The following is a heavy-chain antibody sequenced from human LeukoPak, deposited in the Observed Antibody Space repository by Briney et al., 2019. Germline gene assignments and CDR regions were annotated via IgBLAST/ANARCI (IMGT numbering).Heavy chain of an antibody. Sequence: SETLSLTCTVSGGSISSSFYSWGWIRQPPGKGLEWIGSIHYSGSTYDNPSLKSRVTISVDTSKNQFSLKLSSVTAVDTAVYYCARDAYSSSWSRLFYFDYWGQGTLVTVSS. J-gene: IGHJ4*02. V-gene: IGHV4-39*07. CDR2: IHYSGST. CDR3: ARDAYSSSWSRLFYFDY. D-gene: IGHD6-13*01. CDR1: GGSISSSFYS.